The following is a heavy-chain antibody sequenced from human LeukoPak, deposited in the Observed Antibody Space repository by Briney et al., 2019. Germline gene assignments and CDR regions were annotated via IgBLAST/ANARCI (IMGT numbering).Heavy chain of an antibody. J-gene: IGHJ4*02. CDR2: ISGSGGST. D-gene: IGHD3-22*01. Sequence: GGSLRLSCAASGFTFSSYAMSWVRQAPGKGLEWVSAISGSGGSTYYADSVKGRFTISRDNSKNTLYLQMNSLRAEDTAVYYCARHLPYYYDSRGFDYWGQGTLVTVSS. CDR3: ARHLPYYYDSRGFDY. V-gene: IGHV3-23*01. CDR1: GFTFSSYA.